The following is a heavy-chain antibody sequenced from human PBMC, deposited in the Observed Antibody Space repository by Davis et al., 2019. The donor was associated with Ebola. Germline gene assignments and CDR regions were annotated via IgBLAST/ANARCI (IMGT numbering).Heavy chain of an antibody. CDR1: GYTFTSYD. Sequence: ASVKVSCKASGYTFTSYDINWVRQATGQGLEWMGWMNPNSGNTGYAQKFQGRVTMTTDTSTSTAYMELSSLRSEDTAVYYCARGVVGANWIYYGMDVWGQGTTVTVSS. J-gene: IGHJ6*02. V-gene: IGHV1-8*01. CDR2: MNPNSGNT. D-gene: IGHD1-26*01. CDR3: ARGVVGANWIYYGMDV.